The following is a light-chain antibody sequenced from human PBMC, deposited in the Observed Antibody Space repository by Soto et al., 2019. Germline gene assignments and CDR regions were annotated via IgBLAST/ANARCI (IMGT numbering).Light chain of an antibody. J-gene: IGKJ2*01. CDR3: QHSFQTPYT. CDR2: AAS. V-gene: IGKV1-39*01. CDR1: QVVANY. Sequence: DIQMTQYPSSLSASVGDRVTMTCRTSQVVANYLHWYQQKPGSPPRLLIYAASTLHTGVPSRFRGSGSGTNCTLTINGVQPDDFATYFCQHSFQTPYTFGQGTLLEI.